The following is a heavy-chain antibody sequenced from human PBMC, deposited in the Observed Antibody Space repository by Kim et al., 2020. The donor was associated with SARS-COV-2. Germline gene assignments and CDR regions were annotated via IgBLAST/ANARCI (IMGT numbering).Heavy chain of an antibody. V-gene: IGHV4-34*01. CDR1: GGSFSGYY. J-gene: IGHJ6*02. CDR3: ARSTTVTTFYYYYYGMDV. D-gene: IGHD4-17*01. CDR2: INHSEST. Sequence: SETLSLTCAVYGGSFSGYYWSWIRQPPGKGLEWIGEINHSESTNYNPSLKSRVTISVDTSKNQFSLKLSSVTAADTAVYYCARSTTVTTFYYYYYGMDVWGQGTTVTVSS.